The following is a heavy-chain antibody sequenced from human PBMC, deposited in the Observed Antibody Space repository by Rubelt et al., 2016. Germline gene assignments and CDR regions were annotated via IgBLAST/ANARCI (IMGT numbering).Heavy chain of an antibody. D-gene: IGHD2-2*02. J-gene: IGHJ6*02. CDR2: IYPGDSDT. V-gene: IGHV5-51*01. CDR1: GYSFTSYW. Sequence: GSGYSFTSYWIGWVRQMPGKGLEWMGIIYPGDSDTRYSPSFQGQVTISADKSISTAYLQWSSLKASGTAMYYCARDKRYCSSTSCYKVDYYYGMDVWGQGTTVTVSS. CDR3: ARDKRYCSSTSCYKVDYYYGMDV.